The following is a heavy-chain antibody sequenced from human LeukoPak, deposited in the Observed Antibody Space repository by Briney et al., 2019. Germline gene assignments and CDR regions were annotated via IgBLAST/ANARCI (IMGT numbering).Heavy chain of an antibody. CDR3: TRGRGSTER. V-gene: IGHV3-48*04. D-gene: IGHD1-26*01. J-gene: IGHJ4*02. CDR1: GFTFTSYN. CDR2: ISSSGSSI. Sequence: GGSLRLSCAASGFTFTSYNMNWVRQAPGKGLEWISFISSSGSSIYYADSVKGRFTISRDNSKNSLYLQMNSLRVEDTAVYFCTRGRGSTERWGQGTLVTVSS.